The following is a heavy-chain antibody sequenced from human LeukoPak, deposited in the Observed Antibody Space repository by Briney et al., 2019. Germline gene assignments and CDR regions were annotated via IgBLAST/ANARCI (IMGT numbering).Heavy chain of an antibody. CDR3: ARHAYYYDSSGSGAFDI. CDR2: IYPGDSDT. D-gene: IGHD3-22*01. CDR1: GYSFTTYW. J-gene: IGHJ3*02. V-gene: IGHV5-51*01. Sequence: GESLKISCKGSGYSFTTYWIGWVRQMPGKGLEWMGIIYPGDSDTRYSPSFQGQVTISADKSISTAYLQWSSLKASDTAMYYCARHAYYYDSSGSGAFDIWGQGTMVTVSS.